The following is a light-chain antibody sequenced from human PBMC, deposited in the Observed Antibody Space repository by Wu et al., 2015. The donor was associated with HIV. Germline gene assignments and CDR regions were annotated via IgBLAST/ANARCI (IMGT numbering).Light chain of an antibody. CDR1: QSISSN. J-gene: IGKJ2*01. CDR2: GAS. V-gene: IGKV3-15*01. CDR3: QQYNKWPLL. Sequence: EIVLTQSPATLSLSPGERATLSCRASQSISSNLAWYQQKPGQTPRLLISGASTRATGIPARFRGSGSGTEFTLTISSMQSEDCAVYYCQQYNKWPLLFGQGTKLEIK.